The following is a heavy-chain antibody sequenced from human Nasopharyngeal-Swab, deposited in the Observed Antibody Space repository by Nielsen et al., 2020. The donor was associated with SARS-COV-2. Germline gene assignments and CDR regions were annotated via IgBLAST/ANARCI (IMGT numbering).Heavy chain of an antibody. D-gene: IGHD3-10*01. CDR2: MNPHIGNT. CDR3: AREKGYQVLLDYYYHGLDV. CDR1: GYTFTSHD. J-gene: IGHJ6*02. V-gene: IGHV1-8*01. Sequence: ASVKVSCKASGYTFTSHDINWVRQATGQGLEWMGWMNPHIGNTGYAQKFQGRVTMVRNTSINTAYMELNSLRSEDTAVYYCAREKGYQVLLDYYYHGLDVWGHGTAVTVSS.